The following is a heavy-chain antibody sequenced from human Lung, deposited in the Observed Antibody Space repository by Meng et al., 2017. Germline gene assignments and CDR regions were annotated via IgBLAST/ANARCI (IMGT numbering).Heavy chain of an antibody. V-gene: IGHV4-39*07. CDR1: GGSIISTGYY. CDR2: IYHTGNS. D-gene: IGHD5-18*01. Sequence: SETLSLTCTVSGGSIISTGYYWGWIRQSPGQGLEWMGNIYHTGNSQYNTSLKGRVSISVDTSKKHFSLKLSALTAADTAVYYCARIRVDTNLARRLDSWGQGTLVTVSS. CDR3: ARIRVDTNLARRLDS. J-gene: IGHJ4*02.